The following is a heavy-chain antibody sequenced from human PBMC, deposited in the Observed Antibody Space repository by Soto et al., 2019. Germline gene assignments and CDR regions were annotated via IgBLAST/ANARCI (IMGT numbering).Heavy chain of an antibody. D-gene: IGHD6-25*01. J-gene: IGHJ4*02. V-gene: IGHV1-8*01. CDR1: GDTFIKYD. CDR3: ARRKERSGPNYFDV. CDR2: MNPSNGNA. Sequence: ASVKVSCKASGDTFIKYDINWVRQATGQGLEWMGWMNPSNGNAGYAQNFRGRVTMTSNTSITTAYMELSGLRYEDTAVYYCARRKERSGPNYFDVWGQGPLVTVSS.